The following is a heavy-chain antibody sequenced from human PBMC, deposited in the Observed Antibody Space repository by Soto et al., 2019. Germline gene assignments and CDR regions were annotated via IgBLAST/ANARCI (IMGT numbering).Heavy chain of an antibody. J-gene: IGHJ4*02. CDR2: LHSGHSSA. D-gene: IGHD3-10*01. CDR1: GSIFRTYS. Sequence: GESLKISCQASGSIFRTYSMGWVRQVPGKGLEWIGNLHSGHSSAVYSPSFQGHVTISVDKSINTAYLQWSSLRASDTAFYYCGTWPSFYWFDYCRQLPRVTAS. CDR3: GTWPSFYWFDY. V-gene: IGHV5-51*01.